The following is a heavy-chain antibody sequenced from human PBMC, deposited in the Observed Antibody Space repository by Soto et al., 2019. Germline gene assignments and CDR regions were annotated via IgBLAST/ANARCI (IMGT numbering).Heavy chain of an antibody. V-gene: IGHV3-21*01. CDR2: ITGTSAFT. Sequence: PGGSLRLSCAASGFVFSDFQFNWVRQAPGGGLEWLSSITGTSAFTEYAESIEGRFTISRDNPNKLLFLHMDNLRPEDTAVYYCASDNLAFQGAFDLWGQGTLVTAPQ. CDR3: ASDNLAFQGAFDL. D-gene: IGHD3-16*01. J-gene: IGHJ4*02. CDR1: GFVFSDFQ.